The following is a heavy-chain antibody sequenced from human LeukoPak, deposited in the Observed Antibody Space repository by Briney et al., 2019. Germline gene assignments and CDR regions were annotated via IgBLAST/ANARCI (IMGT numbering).Heavy chain of an antibody. V-gene: IGHV4-34*01. CDR2: INHSGST. CDR3: ARTYVLPYGH. Sequence: SETLSLTCAVYGGSFSGYYWSWIRQPPGKGLEWIGEINHSGSTNYNPSLKSRVTISVDTSKNQFSLKLSSVTAADTAVYYCARTYVLPYGHWGQGPWSPSPQ. D-gene: IGHD3-9*01. CDR1: GGSFSGYY. J-gene: IGHJ1*01.